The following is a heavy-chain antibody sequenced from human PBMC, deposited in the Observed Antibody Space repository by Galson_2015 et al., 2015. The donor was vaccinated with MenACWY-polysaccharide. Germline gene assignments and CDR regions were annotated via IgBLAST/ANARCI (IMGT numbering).Heavy chain of an antibody. CDR1: GGSISGGGYF. CDR2: ISKTGVG. CDR3: ARLPYVSGRFGWFDP. V-gene: IGHV4-31*03. Sequence: TLSLTCTVSGGSISGGGYFWSWLRQHPERGLEWIGNISKTGVGNHNPSLMSRFSISVNAPKNRFSLNLYSMTAADSAVYFCARLPYVSGRFGWFDPWGQGTLVTVS. J-gene: IGHJ5*02. D-gene: IGHD3-10*01.